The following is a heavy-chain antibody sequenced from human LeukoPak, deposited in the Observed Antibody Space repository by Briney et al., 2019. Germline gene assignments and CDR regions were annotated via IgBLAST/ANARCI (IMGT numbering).Heavy chain of an antibody. V-gene: IGHV3-23*01. D-gene: IGHD5-12*01. CDR2: ISGSGGST. J-gene: IGHJ3*02. CDR1: GFTFSSYA. Sequence: GGSLRLSCGASGFTFSSYAMSWVRQAPGKGLEWVSAISGSGGSTYYADSVKGRFTISRDNSKNTLYLQMNSLRAEDTAVYYCAKDPLSPAVATIYAFDIWGQGTMVTVSS. CDR3: AKDPLSPAVATIYAFDI.